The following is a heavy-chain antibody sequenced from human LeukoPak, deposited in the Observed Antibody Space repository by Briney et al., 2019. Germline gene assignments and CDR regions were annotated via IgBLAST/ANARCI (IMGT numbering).Heavy chain of an antibody. Sequence: SETLSLTCTVSGGSISSYYWSWIRQPPGKGLEWIGYIYYSGSTNYNPSLKSRVTISVDTSKNQFSLKLSSVTAADTAVYYCARRPTPFGQGAAWFDPWGQGTLVTVSS. CDR1: GGSISSYY. D-gene: IGHD1-26*01. CDR3: ARRPTPFGQGAAWFDP. CDR2: IYYSGST. V-gene: IGHV4-59*08. J-gene: IGHJ5*02.